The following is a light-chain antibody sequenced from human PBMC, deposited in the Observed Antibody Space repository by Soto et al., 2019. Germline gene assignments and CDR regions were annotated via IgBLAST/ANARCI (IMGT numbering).Light chain of an antibody. CDR3: QQYNNWPIT. Sequence: SVSPGERDTLSCRASQSVSSNLAWYQQKPGQAPRLLIYGASTRATGIPATFSGSGSGTEFTLTISSLQSEDFAVYYCQQYNNWPITFGQGTRLEIK. V-gene: IGKV3-15*01. J-gene: IGKJ5*01. CDR2: GAS. CDR1: QSVSSN.